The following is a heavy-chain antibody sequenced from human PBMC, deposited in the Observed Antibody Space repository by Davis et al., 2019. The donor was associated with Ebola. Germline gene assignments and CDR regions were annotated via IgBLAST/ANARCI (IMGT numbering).Heavy chain of an antibody. V-gene: IGHV4-34*01. CDR3: ARVGSYYSSFGY. Sequence: MPSETLSPTFPAQGSSFRGYYWSWIRKPPGKGRDWIGEINLSGSTYYTPTLNSPVTLSVDKFKNQFSMKLSSVTAADTAVYYCARVGSYYSSFGYWGQGTLVTVSS. CDR1: GSSFRGYY. D-gene: IGHD1-26*01. J-gene: IGHJ4*02. CDR2: INLSGST.